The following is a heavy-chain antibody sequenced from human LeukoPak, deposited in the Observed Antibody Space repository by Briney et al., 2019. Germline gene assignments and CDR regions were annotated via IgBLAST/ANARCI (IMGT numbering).Heavy chain of an antibody. CDR3: ARGDVVVPVAMPGFIYYGMDV. CDR2: INHSGST. CDR1: GGSFSGYY. V-gene: IGHV4-34*01. Sequence: SETLSLTCAVYGGSFSGYYWSWIRQPPGKGLEWIGEINHSGSTNYNPSLKSRVTISVDTSKNQFSLKLSSVTAADTAVYYCARGDVVVPVAMPGFIYYGMDVWGQGTTVTVSS. D-gene: IGHD2-2*01. J-gene: IGHJ6*02.